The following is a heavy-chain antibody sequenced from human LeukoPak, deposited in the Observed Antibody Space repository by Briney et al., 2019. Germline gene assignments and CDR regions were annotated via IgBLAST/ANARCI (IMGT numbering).Heavy chain of an antibody. J-gene: IGHJ6*02. CDR3: ARVTDDYGDHYYGMDV. CDR2: ISSSGSTI. CDR1: GFTFSDYY. Sequence: PGGSLRLSCAASGFTFSDYYMSWIRQAPGKGLEWVSYISSSGSTIYYADSVKGRFTISRDNAKNSLYLQMNSLRAEDTAVYYCARVTDDYGDHYYGMDVWGQGTTVTVSS. D-gene: IGHD4-17*01. V-gene: IGHV3-11*04.